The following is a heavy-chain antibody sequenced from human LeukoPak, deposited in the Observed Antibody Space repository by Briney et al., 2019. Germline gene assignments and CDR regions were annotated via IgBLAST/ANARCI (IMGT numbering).Heavy chain of an antibody. J-gene: IGHJ6*02. Sequence: GASVKVSCKASGGTFSSYAISWVRQAPGQGLEWMGRIIPILGIANYAQKFQGRVTITADKSTSTAYMELSSLRSEDTAVYYCARIDYYYYGMDVWGQGTTVTVSS. CDR2: IIPILGIA. CDR1: GGTFSSYA. V-gene: IGHV1-69*04. CDR3: ARIDYYYYGMDV.